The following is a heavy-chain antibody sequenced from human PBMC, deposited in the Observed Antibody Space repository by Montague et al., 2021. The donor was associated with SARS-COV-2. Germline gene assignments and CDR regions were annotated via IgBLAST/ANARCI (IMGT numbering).Heavy chain of an antibody. CDR1: GGSINNTSYY. CDR3: ARLTTSGSTA. Sequence: SXTLSLTCTVSGGSINNTSYYWGWIRQPPGKGLEWIGSIFYRGNTHYNASLKSRVTVSVDTSKNQFSLNLTSVTAADTALYYCARLTTSGSTAWGQGTLVTVSS. V-gene: IGHV4-39*01. J-gene: IGHJ5*02. CDR2: IFYRGNT. D-gene: IGHD6-19*01.